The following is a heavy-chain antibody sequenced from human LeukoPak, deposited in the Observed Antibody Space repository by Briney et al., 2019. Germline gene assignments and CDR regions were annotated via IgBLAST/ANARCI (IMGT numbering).Heavy chain of an antibody. CDR3: AVVGFTEGIAADY. Sequence: SETLSLTCTVSGDSISNADYYYWGWIRQPPGRGLEWVASIYHTGSTYYNPSLKSRVTISVDTSKNQFYLKLTSVTAADTAVYYCAVVGFTEGIAADYWGQGTLVTVSS. CDR1: GDSISNADYYY. V-gene: IGHV4-39*01. CDR2: IYHTGST. D-gene: IGHD6-13*01. J-gene: IGHJ4*02.